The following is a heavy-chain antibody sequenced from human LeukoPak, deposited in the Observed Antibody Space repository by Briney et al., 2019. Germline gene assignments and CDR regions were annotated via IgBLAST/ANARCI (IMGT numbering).Heavy chain of an antibody. Sequence: SETLSLTCTVSGGSISSHYWSWIRQPPGKGLEWIGYIYYSGSTNYTNYNPSLKSRVTIPVDTSKNQFSLKLSSVTSADTAVYYCARDPIVSVGDWYFDLWGRGTLVTVSS. CDR3: ARDPIVSVGDWYFDL. CDR1: GGSISSHY. CDR2: IYYSGSTNYT. J-gene: IGHJ2*01. V-gene: IGHV4-59*11. D-gene: IGHD3-16*02.